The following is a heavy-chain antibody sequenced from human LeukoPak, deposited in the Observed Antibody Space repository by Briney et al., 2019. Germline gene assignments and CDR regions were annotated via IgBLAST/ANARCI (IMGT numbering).Heavy chain of an antibody. J-gene: IGHJ4*02. D-gene: IGHD2-21*02. CDR1: GGSISSISYD. CDR2: IYNSGST. CDR3: AREPRPDPDIVVVTAPLL. V-gene: IGHV4-39*07. Sequence: SETLSLTCTVSGGSISSISYDWDWTRQPPGKGLEWIASIYNSGSTYSNPSLKSRVTISVDTSKNQFSLKLSSVTAADTAVYYCAREPRPDPDIVVVTAPLLWGQGTLVTVSS.